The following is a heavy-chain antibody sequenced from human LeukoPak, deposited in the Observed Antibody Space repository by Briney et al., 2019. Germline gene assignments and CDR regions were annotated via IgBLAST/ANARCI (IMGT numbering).Heavy chain of an antibody. D-gene: IGHD1-26*01. CDR3: ARDPYSGSYGNYYYYFMDV. CDR1: GFTFSSYN. Sequence: PGGSLRLSCAASGFTFSSYNMNWVRQAPGKGLEWGSSITSGSSYIYYADSVKGRFTISRDNAKNSLYLQMNSLRAEDTAVYYCARDPYSGSYGNYYYYFMDVWGKGTTVTISS. J-gene: IGHJ6*03. CDR2: ITSGSSYI. V-gene: IGHV3-21*01.